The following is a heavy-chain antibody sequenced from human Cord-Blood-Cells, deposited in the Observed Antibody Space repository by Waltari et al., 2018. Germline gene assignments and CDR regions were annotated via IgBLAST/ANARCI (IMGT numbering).Heavy chain of an antibody. D-gene: IGHD2-2*01. V-gene: IGHV1-2*05. J-gene: IGHJ4*02. CDR3: ARSNCSSTSCYYFDY. CDR2: INPNSGGT. CDR1: GYTFTGYY. Sequence: QVQLVQSGAEVKKPGASVKVSCKASGYTFTGYYMHWLRQAPGQGLEWMGRINPNSGGTNYAQKFQGRVTMTRDTSISTAYMELSRLRSDDTVVYYCARSNCSSTSCYYFDYWGQGTLVTVSS.